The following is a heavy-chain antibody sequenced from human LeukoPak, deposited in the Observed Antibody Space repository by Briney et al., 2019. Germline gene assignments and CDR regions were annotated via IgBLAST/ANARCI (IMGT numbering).Heavy chain of an antibody. Sequence: PSETLSLTCTVSGGSISSYYWSWIRQPPGKGLEWIGYIYYSGNTNYNPSLKSRVTISVDTSKNQFSLKLSSVTAADTAVYYCARGTYYDFWSGPDASDIWGQGTMVTVSS. J-gene: IGHJ3*02. D-gene: IGHD3-3*01. V-gene: IGHV4-59*01. CDR3: ARGTYYDFWSGPDASDI. CDR2: IYYSGNT. CDR1: GGSISSYY.